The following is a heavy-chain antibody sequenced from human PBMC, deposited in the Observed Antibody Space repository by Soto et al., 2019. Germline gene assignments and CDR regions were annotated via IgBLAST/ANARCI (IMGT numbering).Heavy chain of an antibody. CDR2: ISGGGGST. Sequence: EVQLLESGGRLVQPGGSLRLSCAASGFSFSIYAMNWVRQAPGKGLEWVSGISGGGGSTYYAASVKGRFTISRDNSKNTLYLQMNSLRVEDTAVYYCAKDPTSYDSSAQFDSWGQGTLVTVSS. V-gene: IGHV3-23*01. CDR1: GFSFSIYA. J-gene: IGHJ4*02. CDR3: AKDPTSYDSSAQFDS. D-gene: IGHD3-22*01.